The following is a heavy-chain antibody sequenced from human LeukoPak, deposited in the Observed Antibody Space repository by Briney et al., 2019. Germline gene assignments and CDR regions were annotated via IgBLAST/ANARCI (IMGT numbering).Heavy chain of an antibody. CDR2: ISSSGSTK. CDR3: ARASVEQRGGSGSYSYYYYYYYMDV. V-gene: IGHV3-48*03. CDR1: GFTFSSYE. J-gene: IGHJ6*03. Sequence: GGSLRLSCAASGFTFSSYEMNWVRQAPGKGLEWVSYISSSGSTKYYADSMKGRFTISRDNSKNTLYLQMNSLRAEDTAVYYCARASVEQRGGSGSYSYYYYYYYMDVWGKGTTVTVSS. D-gene: IGHD3-10*01.